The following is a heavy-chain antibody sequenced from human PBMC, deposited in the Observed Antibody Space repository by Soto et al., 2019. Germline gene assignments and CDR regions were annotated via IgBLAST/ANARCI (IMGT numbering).Heavy chain of an antibody. CDR2: MYYTGTT. Sequence: QLQLQESGPRLVKPSETLSLSCTVSGGSITSSDYYWGWIRQPPGKGLEWVGSMYYTGTTFYTPSLKSRVTISGDTSKNQISLKLNSVSAADTAIYYCARAHDFWGGRQQPIDSWGQGTLVTVSS. CDR1: GGSITSSDYY. V-gene: IGHV4-39*01. D-gene: IGHD3-3*01. J-gene: IGHJ4*02. CDR3: ARAHDFWGGRQQPIDS.